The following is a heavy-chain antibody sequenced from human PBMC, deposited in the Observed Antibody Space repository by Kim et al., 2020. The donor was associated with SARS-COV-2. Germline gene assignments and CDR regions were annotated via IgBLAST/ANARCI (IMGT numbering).Heavy chain of an antibody. D-gene: IGHD6-13*01. CDR3: ARDLRAAGTSGGMDV. J-gene: IGHJ6*02. CDR2: IYYSGST. Sequence: SETLSLTCTVSGGSISSYYWSWIRQPPGKGLEWIGYIYYSGSTNYNPSLKSRVTISVDTSKNQFSLKLSSVTAADTAVYYCARDLRAAGTSGGMDVWGQGTTVTVSS. V-gene: IGHV4-59*01. CDR1: GGSISSYY.